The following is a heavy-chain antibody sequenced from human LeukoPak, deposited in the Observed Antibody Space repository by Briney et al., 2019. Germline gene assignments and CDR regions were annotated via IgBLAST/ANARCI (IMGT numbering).Heavy chain of an antibody. J-gene: IGHJ4*02. CDR1: GFTFDDYA. CDR3: AKDMKD. V-gene: IGHV3-9*03. Sequence: GRSLRLSCAASGFTFDDYAMHWVRQAPGKGLEWVSGISWNSGSIGYADSVKGRFTISRDNAKNSLYLQMNSLRAEDMALYYCAKDMKDWGQGTLVTVSS. CDR2: ISWNSGSI.